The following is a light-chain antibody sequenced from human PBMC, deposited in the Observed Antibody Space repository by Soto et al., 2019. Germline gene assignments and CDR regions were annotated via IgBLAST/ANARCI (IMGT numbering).Light chain of an antibody. V-gene: IGKV3D-20*01. J-gene: IGKJ5*01. CDR1: QNIRTN. CDR3: KQSGSSPIT. Sequence: IVMTQSPATLSVSPGERATFSCRASQNIRTNLAWYQQKPGLAHRLIIYDASTRATGIPDRFSGSGSGTDFTLTIRRLEPEDFAVYYCKQSGSSPITFGQGTRLEI. CDR2: DAS.